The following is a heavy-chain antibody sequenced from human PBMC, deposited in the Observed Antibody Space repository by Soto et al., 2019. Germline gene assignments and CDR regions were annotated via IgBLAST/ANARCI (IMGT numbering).Heavy chain of an antibody. J-gene: IGHJ4*02. CDR3: ARDGGRHSGGIDY. Sequence: QVQLVQSGAEVKKPGSSVKVSCKASGGTFSSYSINWVRQAPGQGLEWMGEIIPIFGTANYAQKFQGRGTITADESTSTAYMELRSLRSEDTAVYYCARDGGRHSGGIDYWGQGTLVTVSS. D-gene: IGHD1-26*01. CDR2: IIPIFGTA. V-gene: IGHV1-69*01. CDR1: GGTFSSYS.